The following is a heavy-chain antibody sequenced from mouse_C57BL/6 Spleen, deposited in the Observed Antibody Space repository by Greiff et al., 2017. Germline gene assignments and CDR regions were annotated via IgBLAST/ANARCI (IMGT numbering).Heavy chain of an antibody. CDR3: ARWGDYYSNYKYFDY. Sequence: QVQLQQPGTELVKPGASVKLSCKASGYTFTSYWMHWVKQRPGQGLEWIGNIKPSNGGTNYNEKFKSKATLTVDKSSSTAYMQLSSLTSEDSAVYYCARWGDYYSNYKYFDYWGQGTTLTVSS. J-gene: IGHJ2*01. V-gene: IGHV1-53*01. CDR1: GYTFTSYW. CDR2: IKPSNGGT. D-gene: IGHD2-5*01.